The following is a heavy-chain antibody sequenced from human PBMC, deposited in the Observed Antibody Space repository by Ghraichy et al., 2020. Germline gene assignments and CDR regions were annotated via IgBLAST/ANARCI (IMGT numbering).Heavy chain of an antibody. CDR2: IKEDGSEK. CDR3: ARFRPFDY. Sequence: GGSLRLSCEASGFTFSSYWMRWLRQAPGKGLEWVANIKEDGSEKYYVDSVKGRFTISRDNAKDSLYLQMNSLRAEDTAVYYCARFRPFDYWCQGILVTVSS. CDR1: GFTFSSYW. J-gene: IGHJ4*02. V-gene: IGHV3-7*01.